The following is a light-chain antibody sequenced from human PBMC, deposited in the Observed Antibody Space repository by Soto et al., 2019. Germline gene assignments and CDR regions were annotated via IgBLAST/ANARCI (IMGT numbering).Light chain of an antibody. Sequence: DIQMTQSASTLSASVGDRVTITCRASQSISNWLAWYQQKPGNAPKLLISDASNLVSGVPSRFSGSGSGTEFTLTISSLQLDDFATYYCQQYNTYSPWTFGQGTKVDI. CDR2: DAS. J-gene: IGKJ1*01. V-gene: IGKV1-5*01. CDR3: QQYNTYSPWT. CDR1: QSISNW.